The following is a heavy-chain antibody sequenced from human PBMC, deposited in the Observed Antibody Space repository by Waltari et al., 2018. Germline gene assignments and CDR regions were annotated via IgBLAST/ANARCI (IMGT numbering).Heavy chain of an antibody. D-gene: IGHD3-22*01. CDR2: IYTRGST. J-gene: IGHJ4*02. CDR1: GGSISSYY. Sequence: QVQLQESGPGLVKPSETLSLTCTVSGGSISSYYWSWIRQPAGKGREWIGRIYTRGSTNYNPSLKRLVTRSVDTSKNQFSLKLSSVTAADTAVYYGARVGAPYDSSGYLDFDYWGQGTLVTVSS. V-gene: IGHV4-4*07. CDR3: ARVGAPYDSSGYLDFDY.